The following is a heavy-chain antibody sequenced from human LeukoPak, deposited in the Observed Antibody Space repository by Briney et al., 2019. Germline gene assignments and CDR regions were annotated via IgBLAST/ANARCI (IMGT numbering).Heavy chain of an antibody. CDR3: ARDGPVYCSGGSCYSYYYGMDV. Sequence: PGGSLRLSCAASGFTFSSYWMHWVRQAPGKGLVWVSRINSDGSSTSYADSVKGRFTISRDNAKNTLYLQMNSLRAEDTAVYYCARDGPVYCSGGSCYSYYYGMDVWGQGTTVTVSS. D-gene: IGHD2-15*01. V-gene: IGHV3-74*01. J-gene: IGHJ6*02. CDR1: GFTFSSYW. CDR2: INSDGSST.